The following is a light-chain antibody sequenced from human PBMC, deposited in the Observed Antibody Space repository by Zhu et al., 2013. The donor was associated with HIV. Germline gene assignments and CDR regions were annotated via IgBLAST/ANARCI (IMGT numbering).Light chain of an antibody. Sequence: QSVLTQPPSASGTPGQRVTISCSGSSSNIGSNTVNWYQQFPGTAPKLLIYSNNQRPSGVPDRFSGSKSGTSASLAIGGLQSEDEADYYCQSYDSSHVVFGGGTTLTVL. J-gene: IGLJ2*01. CDR2: SNN. V-gene: IGLV1-44*01. CDR1: SSNIGSNT. CDR3: QSYDSSHVV.